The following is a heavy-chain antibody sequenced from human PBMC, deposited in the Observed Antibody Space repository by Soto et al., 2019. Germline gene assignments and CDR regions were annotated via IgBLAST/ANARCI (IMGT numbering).Heavy chain of an antibody. J-gene: IGHJ6*02. CDR2: ISSNGGST. Sequence: GGSLRLSCSASGFTFSSYAMHWVRQAPGKGLEYVSAISSNGGSTYYADSVKGRFTISRDNSKNTLYLQMSSLRAEDTAVYYCVKGRPIAGADIWYYGMDVWGQGTTVTVSS. D-gene: IGHD6-13*01. V-gene: IGHV3-64D*06. CDR1: GFTFSSYA. CDR3: VKGRPIAGADIWYYGMDV.